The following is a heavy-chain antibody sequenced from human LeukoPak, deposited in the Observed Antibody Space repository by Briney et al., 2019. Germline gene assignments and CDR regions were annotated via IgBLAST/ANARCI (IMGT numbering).Heavy chain of an antibody. CDR1: GFTFSGYA. Sequence: PGGSLRLSCAASGFTFSGYAMSCVRQAPGKGLEWVSAISGSGGSTYYADSVKGRFTISRDNSKNTLYLQMSSLRAEDTAVYYCASQGGATTKVYSYYVMDVWGQGTTVTVSS. D-gene: IGHD1-26*01. CDR3: ASQGGATTKVYSYYVMDV. CDR2: ISGSGGST. V-gene: IGHV3-23*01. J-gene: IGHJ6*02.